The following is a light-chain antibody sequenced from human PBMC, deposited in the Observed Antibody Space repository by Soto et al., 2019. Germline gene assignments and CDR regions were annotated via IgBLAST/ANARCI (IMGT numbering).Light chain of an antibody. Sequence: DIQLTQSPSALSASVGDRVTITCRASQSINSWLAWYQQKSGTAPKLLIYKASTLKSGVPSRFSGSGSGTEFTLTISSLQPEDIATYFCQQYDDLPITFGQGTRLEIK. CDR3: QQYDDLPIT. CDR2: KAS. J-gene: IGKJ5*01. V-gene: IGKV1-5*03. CDR1: QSINSW.